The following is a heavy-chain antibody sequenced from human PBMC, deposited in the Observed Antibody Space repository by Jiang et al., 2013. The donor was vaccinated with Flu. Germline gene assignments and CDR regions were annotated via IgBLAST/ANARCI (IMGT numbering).Heavy chain of an antibody. V-gene: IGHV5-51*03. CDR3: ARAGLGSDGLCYRDYYYGMDV. CDR2: FYPGNSDT. J-gene: IGHJ6*02. CDR1: GYRFTNYW. D-gene: IGHD2-8*02. Sequence: GAEVKKPGESLKISCKGSGYRFTNYWIGWVRQMPGKGLEWMGIFYPGNSDTRYSPSSQGQVTISADKSISTAYLQWSSLEASDTAMYYCARAGLGSDGLCYRDYYYGMDVWGQGTTVTVSS.